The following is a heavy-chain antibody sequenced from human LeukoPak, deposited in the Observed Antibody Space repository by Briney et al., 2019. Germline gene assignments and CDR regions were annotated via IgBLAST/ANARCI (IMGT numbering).Heavy chain of an antibody. CDR3: AGSSSVSTRDY. D-gene: IGHD6-6*01. CDR1: GFTFSSYA. Sequence: GRSLRLSCAASGFTFSSYAMHWVRQAPGKGLEWVSSISSSSSYIYYADSVKGRFTISRDNAKNSLYLQMNSLRAEDTAVYYCAGSSSVSTRDYWGQGTLVTVSS. V-gene: IGHV3-21*01. CDR2: ISSSSSYI. J-gene: IGHJ4*02.